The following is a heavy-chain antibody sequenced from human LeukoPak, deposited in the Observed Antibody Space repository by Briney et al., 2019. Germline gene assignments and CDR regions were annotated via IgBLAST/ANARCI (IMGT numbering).Heavy chain of an antibody. D-gene: IGHD6-19*01. J-gene: IGHJ4*02. CDR1: GGSISSGDYY. CDR3: ATVGAVAGKYYFDY. CDR2: IYNSGST. Sequence: SATLSLTCTVSGGSISSGDYYWGWIRQPAEKGLEWIGRIYNSGSTNYNPSLKSRVTISADTSKNQFSLKLSSVTAADTAVYYCATVGAVAGKYYFDYWGQGTLVTVSS. V-gene: IGHV4-61*02.